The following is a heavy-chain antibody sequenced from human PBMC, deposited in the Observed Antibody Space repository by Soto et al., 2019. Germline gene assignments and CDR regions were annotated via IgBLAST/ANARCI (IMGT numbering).Heavy chain of an antibody. CDR2: ISYDGSNK. J-gene: IGHJ4*02. Sequence: GGSLRLSCAASGLTFSSYGMHWVRQAPGKGLEWVAVISYDGSNKYYADSVKGRFTISRDNSKNTLYLQMNSLRAEDTAVYYCSKAPCHGAAAGTRICGFDYWGQGTLVTVSS. CDR1: GLTFSSYG. D-gene: IGHD6-13*01. V-gene: IGHV3-30*18. CDR3: SKAPCHGAAAGTRICGFDY.